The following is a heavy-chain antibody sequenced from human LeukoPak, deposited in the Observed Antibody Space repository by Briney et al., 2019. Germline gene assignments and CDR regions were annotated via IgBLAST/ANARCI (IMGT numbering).Heavy chain of an antibody. Sequence: ASVKVSCKASGYTFTDYYIHWVRQAPGQGLEWMGWINPNSGGTNYAQKFQGRVTMTRDTSISTAYMELSRLRSDDTAVYYCARGGYGGSYGGGYGGRGPLVTVSS. D-gene: IGHD1-26*01. V-gene: IGHV1-2*02. CDR2: INPNSGGT. CDR3: ARGGYGGSYGGGY. CDR1: GYTFTDYY. J-gene: IGHJ4*02.